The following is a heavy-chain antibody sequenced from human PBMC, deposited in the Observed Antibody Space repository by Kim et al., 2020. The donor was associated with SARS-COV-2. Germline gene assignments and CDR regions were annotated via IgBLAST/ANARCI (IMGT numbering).Heavy chain of an antibody. Sequence: GGSLRLSCAASGFTFSSYSMNWVRQAPGKGLEWVSSISSSSSYIYYADSVKGRFTISRDNAKNSLYLQMNSLRAEDTAVYYCARDFTGSYYYGMDVWGQGTTVTVSS. J-gene: IGHJ6*02. CDR2: ISSSSSYI. CDR1: GFTFSSYS. V-gene: IGHV3-21*04. D-gene: IGHD1-26*01. CDR3: ARDFTGSYYYGMDV.